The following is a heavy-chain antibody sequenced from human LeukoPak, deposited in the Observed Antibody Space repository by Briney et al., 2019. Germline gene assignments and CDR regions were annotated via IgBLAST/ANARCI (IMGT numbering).Heavy chain of an antibody. CDR3: ARGLVHDTSGYYSDY. V-gene: IGHV3-74*01. J-gene: IGHJ4*02. Sequence: VGSLRLSCAASGFTFSNAWMHWVRQAPGEGLVWVSRINSDDSRTTYADSVKGRFTISRDNAKNTLYLQMNSLRAEDTAVYYCARGLVHDTSGYYSDYWGQGTLVTVSS. CDR2: INSDDSRT. CDR1: GFTFSNAW. D-gene: IGHD3-22*01.